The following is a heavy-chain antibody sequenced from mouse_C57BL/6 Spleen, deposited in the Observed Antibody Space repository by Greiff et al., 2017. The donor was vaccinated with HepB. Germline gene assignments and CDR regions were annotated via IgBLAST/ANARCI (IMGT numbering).Heavy chain of an antibody. D-gene: IGHD1-1*01. CDR3: AIFITTVVPYFDY. CDR1: GYTFTSYW. V-gene: IGHV1-64*01. CDR2: IHPNSGST. Sequence: VQLQQSGAELVKPGASVKLSCKASGYTFTSYWMHWVKQRPGQGLEWIGMIHPNSGSTNYNEKVKSKATLTVDKSSSTAYMQLSRLTSEDSAFYYCAIFITTVVPYFDYWGQGTTLTVSS. J-gene: IGHJ2*01.